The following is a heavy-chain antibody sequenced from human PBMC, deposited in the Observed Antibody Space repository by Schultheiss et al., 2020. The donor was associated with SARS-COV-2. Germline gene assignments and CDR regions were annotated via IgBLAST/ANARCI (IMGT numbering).Heavy chain of an antibody. Sequence: SETLSLTCAVYGGSFSGYYWSWIRQPPGKGLEWIGEIYHSGSTNYNPSLKSRVTISLDKSKNQFSLKLSSVTAADTAVYYCARGRITIFGVGNWFDPWGQGTLVTVSS. V-gene: IGHV4-34*01. CDR3: ARGRITIFGVGNWFDP. CDR1: GGSFSGYY. J-gene: IGHJ5*02. D-gene: IGHD3-3*01. CDR2: IYHSGST.